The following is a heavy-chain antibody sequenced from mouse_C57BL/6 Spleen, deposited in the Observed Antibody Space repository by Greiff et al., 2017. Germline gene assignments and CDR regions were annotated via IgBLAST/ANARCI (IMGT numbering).Heavy chain of an antibody. Sequence: EVQLQESGPGLVKPSPSLSLTCSVTGYSITSGYYWNWIRQFPGNKLEGMGYISYDGSNNYNPSLKNRISITRDTSKNQFFLKLNSVTTEDTATYCCAGDYGNYYAMDYWGQGTSVTVSS. J-gene: IGHJ4*01. CDR1: GYSITSGYY. V-gene: IGHV3-6*01. CDR3: AGDYGNYYAMDY. D-gene: IGHD2-1*01. CDR2: ISYDGSN.